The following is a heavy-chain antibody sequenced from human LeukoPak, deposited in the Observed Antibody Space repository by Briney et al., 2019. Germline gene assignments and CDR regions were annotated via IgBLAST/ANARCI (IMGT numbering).Heavy chain of an antibody. V-gene: IGHV3-23*01. CDR2: ITGGGGSTT. CDR1: GFSFSSCA. Sequence: GGSLRLSCAASGFSFSSCAMTWVRQAPGKGLEWVSAITGGGGSTTYYADSVKGRFTISADNSKNTLYLQMHSLRAEDTAIYYCAKGRVGGWNGGDCWGQGTLVTVSS. J-gene: IGHJ4*02. CDR3: AKGRVGGWNGGDC. D-gene: IGHD1-1*01.